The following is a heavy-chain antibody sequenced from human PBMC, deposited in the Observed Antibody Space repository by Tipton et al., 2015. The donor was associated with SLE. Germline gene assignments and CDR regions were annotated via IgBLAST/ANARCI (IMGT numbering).Heavy chain of an antibody. CDR3: ARVALSEQGPHDAFDI. CDR2: IYYSGST. J-gene: IGHJ3*02. Sequence: TLSLTCTVSGGSISSSSYYWGWIRQPPGKGLEWIGSIYYSGSTYYNPSLKSRVTISVDTSKNQFSLKLGSVTAADTAVYYCARVALSEQGPHDAFDIWGQGTMVTVSS. CDR1: GGSISSSSYY. D-gene: IGHD3-10*01. V-gene: IGHV4-39*07.